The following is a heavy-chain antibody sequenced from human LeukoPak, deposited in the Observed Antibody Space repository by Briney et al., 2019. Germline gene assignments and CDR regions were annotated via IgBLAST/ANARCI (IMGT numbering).Heavy chain of an antibody. CDR3: ASVAYDSSGHSY. V-gene: IGHV3-43*01. J-gene: IGHJ4*02. D-gene: IGHD3-22*01. CDR1: GFTFDDYT. CDR2: ISWDGGST. Sequence: GGSLRLSCAASGFTFDDYTMHWVRQAPGKGLEWVSLISWDGGSTYYADSAKGRFTISRDNSKNSLYLQMNSLRTEDTALYYCASVAYDSSGHSYWGQGTLVTVSS.